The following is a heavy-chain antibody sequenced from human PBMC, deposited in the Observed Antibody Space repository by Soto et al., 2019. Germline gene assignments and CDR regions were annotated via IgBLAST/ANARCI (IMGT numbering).Heavy chain of an antibody. CDR3: ASVYYYDSSGYYYPYFDY. D-gene: IGHD3-22*01. J-gene: IGHJ4*02. CDR2: IIPIFGTA. CDR1: GGTFSSYA. V-gene: IGHV1-69*06. Sequence: SVKVSCKASGGTFSSYAISWVRQAPGQGLEWMGGIIPIFGTANYAQKFQGRVTITADKSTSTAYMELSSLRSEDTAVYYCASVYYYDSSGYYYPYFDYWGQGTLVTVSS.